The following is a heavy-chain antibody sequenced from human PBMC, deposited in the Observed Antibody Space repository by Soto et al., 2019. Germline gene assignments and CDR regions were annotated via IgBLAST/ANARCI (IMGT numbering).Heavy chain of an antibody. CDR3: AKGGYCSSTSCYRLYYYYGMDV. J-gene: IGHJ6*02. Sequence: GGSLRLSCAASGFTFSSYGTHWVRQAPGKGLEWVAVISYDGSNKYYADSVKGRFTISRDNSKNTLYLQMNSLRAEDTAVYYCAKGGYCSSTSCYRLYYYYGMDVWGQGTTVTVSS. CDR1: GFTFSSYG. V-gene: IGHV3-30*18. D-gene: IGHD2-2*01. CDR2: ISYDGSNK.